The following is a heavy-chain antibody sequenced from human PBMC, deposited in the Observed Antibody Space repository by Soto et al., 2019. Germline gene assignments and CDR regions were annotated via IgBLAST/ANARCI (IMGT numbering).Heavy chain of an antibody. J-gene: IGHJ4*02. CDR3: ARGPPRGYCSSPSCYAGAFYYFDY. CDR2: MNPNSGNT. CDR1: GYTFTSYD. Sequence: QVQLVQSGAEVKKPGASVKVSCKASGYTFTSYDINWVRQATGQGLEWMGWMNPNSGNTGYAQKFQGRVTMTRNTSISTAYMELSRLRSEDTAVYYCARGPPRGYCSSPSCYAGAFYYFDYWGQGTLVTVSS. D-gene: IGHD2-2*01. V-gene: IGHV1-8*01.